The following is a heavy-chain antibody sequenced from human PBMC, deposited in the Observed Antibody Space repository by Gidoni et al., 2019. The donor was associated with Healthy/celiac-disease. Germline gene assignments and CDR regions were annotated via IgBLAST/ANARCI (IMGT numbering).Heavy chain of an antibody. CDR2: IWYDGSNK. J-gene: IGHJ4*02. CDR3: ARESEEGLIAVAGIDY. Sequence: QVQLVESGGGVVQPGRSLRLSCAASGFTFSSYVMHWVRQAPGKGLEWVAVIWYDGSNKYYADAVKGRFTISRDNSKNTLYLQMNSLRAEDTAVYYCARESEEGLIAVAGIDYWGQGTLVTVSS. V-gene: IGHV3-33*01. D-gene: IGHD6-19*01. CDR1: GFTFSSYV.